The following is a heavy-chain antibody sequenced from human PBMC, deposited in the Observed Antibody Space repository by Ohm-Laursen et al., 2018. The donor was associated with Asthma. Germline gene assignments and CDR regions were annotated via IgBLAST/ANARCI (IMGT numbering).Heavy chain of an antibody. CDR3: ARDLRGYSSGLIY. J-gene: IGHJ4*02. Sequence: SLRLSCTAAGFTFSLYAMNWVRQAPGKGLEWVSSISSSSSYIYYADSVKGRFTISRDNAKNSLYLQMNSLRAEDTAVYYCARDLRGYSSGLIYWGQGTLVTVSS. V-gene: IGHV3-21*01. CDR2: ISSSSSYI. D-gene: IGHD6-19*01. CDR1: GFTFSLYA.